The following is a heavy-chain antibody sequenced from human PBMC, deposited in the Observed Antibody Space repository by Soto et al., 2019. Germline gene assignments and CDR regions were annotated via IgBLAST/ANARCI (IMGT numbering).Heavy chain of an antibody. CDR2: IGGYKGNT. J-gene: IGHJ4*02. D-gene: IGHD5-18*01. CDR3: ARHTLDTGMPSDY. V-gene: IGHV1-18*01. Sequence: QVQLVQSGAEVREPGASVKVSCKASGYTFTNYGVSWVRQAPGQGLEWMGWIGGYKGNTYYAQKLQGRVNLTTDTSTSKASMELRSLRSDDTAVYYCARHTLDTGMPSDYWGQGTLVTVSS. CDR1: GYTFTNYG.